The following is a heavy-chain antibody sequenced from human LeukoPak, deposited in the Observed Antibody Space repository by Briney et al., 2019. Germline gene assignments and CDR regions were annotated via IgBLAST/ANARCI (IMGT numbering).Heavy chain of an antibody. CDR1: GGSISSSSYY. D-gene: IGHD2-2*01. J-gene: IGHJ4*02. CDR3: ARHGPYCSSTSCYFIV. Sequence: PSETLCVTRTVSGGSISSSSYYWGCIRQPPGKGLEWIGSIYRGGTTHYNPSLNTRVTLSVDTSKNQFSLKLSSVTAADTAVYYCARHGPYCSSTSCYFIVWGQGTLVSASP. V-gene: IGHV4-39*01. CDR2: IYRGGTT.